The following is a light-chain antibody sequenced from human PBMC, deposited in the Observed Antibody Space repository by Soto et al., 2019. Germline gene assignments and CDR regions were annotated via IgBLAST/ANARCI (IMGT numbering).Light chain of an antibody. CDR2: DAS. CDR1: QTISSW. V-gene: IGKV1-5*01. CDR3: HQRSSRPPNT. Sequence: DIQMTQSPSTLSGSVGDRVTITCRASQTISSWLAWYQQKPGKAPKLLIYDASSLESGVPSRFSGSGSGTDFTLTISSLEPEDFAVYYCHQRSSRPPNTFGGGTKVDIK. J-gene: IGKJ4*01.